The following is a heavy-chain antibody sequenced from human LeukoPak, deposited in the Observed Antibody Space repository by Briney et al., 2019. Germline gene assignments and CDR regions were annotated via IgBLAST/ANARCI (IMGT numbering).Heavy chain of an antibody. D-gene: IGHD6-19*01. V-gene: IGHV3-7*01. CDR2: IKQDGSEK. J-gene: IGHJ4*02. CDR1: GFTFSSYV. CDR3: AGTYSSGWLSFDY. Sequence: GGSLRLSCAASGFTFSSYVMSWVRQGPGKGLEWVANIKQDGSEKYYVDSVKGRFTISRDNAKNSLYLQMNSLRAEDTAVYYCAGTYSSGWLSFDYWGQGTLVTVSS.